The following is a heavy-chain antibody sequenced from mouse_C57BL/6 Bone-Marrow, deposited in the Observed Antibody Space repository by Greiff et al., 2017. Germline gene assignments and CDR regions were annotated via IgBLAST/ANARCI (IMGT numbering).Heavy chain of an antibody. CDR1: GFTFTAYY. D-gene: IGHD1-1*02. CDR3: ARYPLMGSFDD. J-gene: IGHJ2*01. V-gene: IGHV7-3*01. Sequence: EVKLVESGGGLVQPGGSLSLSCAASGFTFTAYYISWVRQPPGKALEWLGFLRNIANGYTPEYRASLKGRFTISRDPSQSSLYLQMNALRAEDSATYYCARYPLMGSFDDGGQGTTLTVSS. CDR2: LRNIANGYTP.